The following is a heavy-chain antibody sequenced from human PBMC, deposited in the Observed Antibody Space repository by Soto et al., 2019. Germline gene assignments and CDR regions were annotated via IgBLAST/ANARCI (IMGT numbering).Heavy chain of an antibody. V-gene: IGHV3-30*18. CDR2: ISYDGSKK. Sequence: QVQLVESGGGVVQPGRSLRLSCAASGFTFDNYGLHCVRQAPGKGLQWVAVISYDGSKKFYADSVTGRFTISRDNSKNTLYLQMNTPRVEYTATYYCAKDLDVVAVVTATRGLDVWGQGTTVTVSS. CDR3: AKDLDVVAVVTATRGLDV. J-gene: IGHJ6*02. CDR1: GFTFDNYG. D-gene: IGHD2-15*01.